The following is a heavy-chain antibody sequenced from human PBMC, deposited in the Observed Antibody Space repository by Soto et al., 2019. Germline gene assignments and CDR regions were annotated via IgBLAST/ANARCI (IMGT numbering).Heavy chain of an antibody. V-gene: IGHV3-43*01. CDR1: GFTFDDHT. CDR2: ITWDGGSR. D-gene: IGHD6-13*01. CDR3: AKERRGQAEGSSWSYFDY. Sequence: PGGSLRLSCAASGFTFDDHTMHWVRQAPGKGLEWVSLITWDGGSRHYVDSVKGRFTISRDNSKDSLYLQMNSLTTEDTALYYCAKERRGQAEGSSWSYFDYWGQGTLVTVSS. J-gene: IGHJ4*02.